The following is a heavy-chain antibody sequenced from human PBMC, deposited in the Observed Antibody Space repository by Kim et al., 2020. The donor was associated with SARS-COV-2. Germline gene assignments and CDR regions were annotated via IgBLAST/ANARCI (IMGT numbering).Heavy chain of an antibody. V-gene: IGHV1-69*01. Sequence: YAQKFQGRVTITADESTSTAYMELSSLRSEDTAVYYCARDGYSGYDPFDYWGQGTLVTVSS. J-gene: IGHJ4*02. CDR3: ARDGYSGYDPFDY. D-gene: IGHD5-12*01.